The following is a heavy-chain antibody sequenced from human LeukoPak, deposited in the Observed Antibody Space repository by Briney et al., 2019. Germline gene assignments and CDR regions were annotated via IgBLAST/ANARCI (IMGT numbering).Heavy chain of an antibody. CDR1: GFTFSSYW. J-gene: IGHJ4*02. CDR2: IYTDGSST. V-gene: IGHV3-74*01. CDR3: AVVVAATPR. D-gene: IGHD2-15*01. Sequence: PGGSLRLSCAASGFTFSSYWMHWVPQAPGKGLVWVSRIYTDGSSTIYADCVKGRFTISRDSAKNTLYLQMDSLRAEDTAVYYCAVVVAATPRWGQGTLVTVSS.